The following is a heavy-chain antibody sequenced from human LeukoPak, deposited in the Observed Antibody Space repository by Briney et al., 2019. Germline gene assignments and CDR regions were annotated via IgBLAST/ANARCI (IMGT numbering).Heavy chain of an antibody. CDR2: IYHSGST. J-gene: IGHJ6*03. D-gene: IGHD5-18*01. V-gene: IGHV4-38-2*02. CDR3: XREXGRSYGSVPYYYFYMDV. CDR1: GYSISSGYY. Sequence: SETLSLTCTVSGYSISSGYYWGWIRPPPGKGLEWIGSIYHSGSTKYNPSLKSRVTISVDTSKNQFSLKLSSVTAADTAVYYXXREXGRSYGSVPYYYFYMDVWGKGTTVTVSS.